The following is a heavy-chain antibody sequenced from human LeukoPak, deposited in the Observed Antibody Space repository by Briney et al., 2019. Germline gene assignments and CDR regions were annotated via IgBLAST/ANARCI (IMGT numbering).Heavy chain of an antibody. CDR2: IHYTGST. J-gene: IGHJ5*02. CDR1: GGSFSGYY. V-gene: IGHV4-59*01. Sequence: SETLSLTCAVYGGSFSGYYWSWIRQPPGKGLECIGYIHYTGSTNYNPSLKSRVTISVDTSKNQFSLKLSSVTAADTAVYYCARGGYYGSGNDFRFDPWGQGTLVTVSS. CDR3: ARGGYYGSGNDFRFDP. D-gene: IGHD3-10*01.